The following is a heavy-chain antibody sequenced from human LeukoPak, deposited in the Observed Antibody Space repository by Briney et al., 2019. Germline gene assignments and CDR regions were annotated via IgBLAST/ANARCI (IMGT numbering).Heavy chain of an antibody. CDR2: IYYSGST. D-gene: IGHD6-6*01. CDR1: GGSISSYY. CDR3: ARDPYSSSSEAEE. J-gene: IGHJ4*02. Sequence: PSETLSLTCTDSGGSISSYYWSWIRQTPGKGLEWIGYIYYSGSTNYNPSIKSGGTISVDTTKKKFSLKLRSVTAADTAVYYCARDPYSSSSEAEEWGQGTLVTVSS. V-gene: IGHV4-59*12.